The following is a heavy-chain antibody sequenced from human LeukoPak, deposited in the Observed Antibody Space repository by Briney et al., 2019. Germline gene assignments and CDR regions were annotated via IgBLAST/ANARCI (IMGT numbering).Heavy chain of an antibody. Sequence: SGPTLVNPTQTLTLTCTFSGFSLSTSGVGVGWIRQPPGKTLEWLALIYWNDDKRYSPSLKSRLTITKDTSKNQVVLTMTNMDPVDTATYYCAHIEFLTTGGAFDYWGQGTLVTVSS. V-gene: IGHV2-5*01. J-gene: IGHJ4*02. CDR1: GFSLSTSGVG. D-gene: IGHD1-14*01. CDR3: AHIEFLTTGGAFDY. CDR2: IYWNDDK.